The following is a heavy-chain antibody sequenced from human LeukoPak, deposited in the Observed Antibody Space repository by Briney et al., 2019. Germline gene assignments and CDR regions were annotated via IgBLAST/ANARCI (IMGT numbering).Heavy chain of an antibody. CDR2: IRAKTNGGTT. Sequence: PGGSLRLSCEASGFSFNNAWMTWVRQAPGKGLQWVGRIRAKTNGGTTDYTAPVKGRFIISRDDSQSTLYLQMNSLKSEDTAVYYCTTEGFTDGYHAIDNWGQGTMVTVSS. V-gene: IGHV3-15*01. CDR3: TTEGFTDGYHAIDN. J-gene: IGHJ3*02. D-gene: IGHD3-22*01. CDR1: GFSFNNAW.